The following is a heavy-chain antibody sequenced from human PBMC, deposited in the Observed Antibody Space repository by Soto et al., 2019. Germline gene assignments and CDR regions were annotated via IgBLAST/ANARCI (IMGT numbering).Heavy chain of an antibody. J-gene: IGHJ6*02. CDR1: GDSFSSGGYY. CDR2: IYYTGST. Sequence: PSETLSLTCSVSGDSFSSGGYYWSWIRQQPGKGLEWIGYIYYTGSTYYNASLQSRVTISVDTSKNQFSLKLTSVTAADTAVYYCARDEEVNYADYGGSDLYYGMDVWGQGTTVTVSS. V-gene: IGHV4-31*03. D-gene: IGHD4-17*01. CDR3: ARDEEVNYADYGGSDLYYGMDV.